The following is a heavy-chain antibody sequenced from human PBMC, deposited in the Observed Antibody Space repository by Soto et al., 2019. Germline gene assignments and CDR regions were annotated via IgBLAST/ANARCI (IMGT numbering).Heavy chain of an antibody. V-gene: IGHV1-3*01. J-gene: IGHJ6*02. D-gene: IGHD2-2*01. CDR2: INAGNGNT. CDR3: SIAGYCSSTSCYGDYYYYGMDV. Sequence: ASVKVSCKASGYTFTSYAMHWVRQAPGQRLEWMGWINAGNGNTKYSQKFQGRITITRDTSASTAYMELSSLRSEDTAVYYCSIAGYCSSTSCYGDYYYYGMDVWGQGTLVTVSS. CDR1: GYTFTSYA.